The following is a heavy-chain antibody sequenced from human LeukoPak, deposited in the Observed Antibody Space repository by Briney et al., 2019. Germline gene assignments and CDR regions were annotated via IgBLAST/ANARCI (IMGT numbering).Heavy chain of an antibody. J-gene: IGHJ3*02. V-gene: IGHV1-2*02. D-gene: IGHD6-13*01. CDR3: ASLPGESSSWYVFFTAEDAFDI. Sequence: GASVKVSCKASGYTFTGYYMHWVRQAPGQGLEWMGWINPNSGGTNYAQKFQGRVTMTRDTSISTAYMELSRLRSDDTAVYYCASLPGESSSWYVFFTAEDAFDIRGQGTMVTVSS. CDR1: GYTFTGYY. CDR2: INPNSGGT.